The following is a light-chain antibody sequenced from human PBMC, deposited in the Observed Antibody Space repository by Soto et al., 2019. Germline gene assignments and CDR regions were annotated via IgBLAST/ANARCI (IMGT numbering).Light chain of an antibody. CDR1: QSVSSSH. CDR3: QHYGDSPMYT. CDR2: GAS. Sequence: EIVLTQSPGTLSSSPGERATLSCRASQSVSSSHLAWYQQKPGQAPRLLIYGASSRATGIPDRFSGSGSGTDFTLTISSLEPEDFAVYFCQHYGDSPMYTFGQGTKLE. V-gene: IGKV3-20*01. J-gene: IGKJ2*01.